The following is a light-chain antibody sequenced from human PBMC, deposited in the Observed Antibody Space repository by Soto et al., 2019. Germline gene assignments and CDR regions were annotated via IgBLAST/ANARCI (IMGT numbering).Light chain of an antibody. CDR3: AAWDDSLNGVV. V-gene: IGLV1-44*01. CDR1: NSNIGTTT. J-gene: IGLJ2*01. CDR2: STN. Sequence: QSALTQPPSASGAPGQRVTISCSGSNSNIGTTTVNWYQHVPGTAPKLLIYSTNQRPSGVPDRFSGSRSGTSASLAISGLQSDDEADYYWAAWDDSLNGVVFGGGTKLTVL.